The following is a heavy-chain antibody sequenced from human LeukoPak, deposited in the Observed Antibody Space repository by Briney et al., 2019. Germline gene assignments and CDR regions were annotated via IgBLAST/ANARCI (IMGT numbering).Heavy chain of an antibody. Sequence: GESLKISCKGSGYNFTSYWIGWVRQMPGKGLEWMGVISPSGGSTTYAQKFQGRVTMTTDTSTSTAYMELRSLRSDDTAVYYCARDDYGDSKGWFDPWGQGTLVTVSS. CDR1: GYNFTSYW. J-gene: IGHJ5*02. V-gene: IGHV1-18*04. D-gene: IGHD4-17*01. CDR2: ISPSGGST. CDR3: ARDDYGDSKGWFDP.